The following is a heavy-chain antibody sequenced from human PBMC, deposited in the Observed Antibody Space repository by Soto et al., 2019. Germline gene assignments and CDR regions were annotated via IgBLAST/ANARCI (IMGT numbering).Heavy chain of an antibody. CDR1: GFTFSSYA. V-gene: IGHV3-23*01. D-gene: IGHD4-17*01. J-gene: IGHJ5*02. CDR3: AKDPLYALGNWLDP. CDR2: INSNGAST. Sequence: EVQLLESGGGLVQPGGSLRLSCVASGFTFSSYAMNWVRQAPGKGLEWVSTINSNGASTFYADSVKGRFTISRDNSKSTLYLQMNSLRAEDTAMYYCAKDPLYALGNWLDPWGQGILVTASS.